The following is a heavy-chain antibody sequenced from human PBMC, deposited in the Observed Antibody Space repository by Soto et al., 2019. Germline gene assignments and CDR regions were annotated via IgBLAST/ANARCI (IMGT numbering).Heavy chain of an antibody. J-gene: IGHJ5*02. D-gene: IGHD1-1*01. CDR1: GGTFSSYA. CDR2: IIPIFGIA. Sequence: QVQLVQSGAEVKTPGSSVKVSCKESGGTFSSYAIAWVRQAPGQGLEWMGGIIPIFGIANYAQKFQGRVAITADESPNTAYRELSSLRSDDTAMYYCAKAAQTRYNWNDLGNGFDPWGQGTLVTVSS. V-gene: IGHV1-69*01. CDR3: AKAAQTRYNWNDLGNGFDP.